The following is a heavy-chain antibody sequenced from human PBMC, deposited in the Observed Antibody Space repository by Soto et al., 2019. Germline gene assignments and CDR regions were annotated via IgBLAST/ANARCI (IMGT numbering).Heavy chain of an antibody. J-gene: IGHJ3*02. CDR1: GGTFSSYT. CDR2: IIPILGIA. V-gene: IGHV1-69*02. Sequence: QVQLVQSGAEVKKPGSSMKVSCKASGGTFSSYTISWVRQAPGQGLEWMGRIIPILGIANYAQKFQGRVTITADKSTSTAYMELSSLRSEDTAVYYCARGRDSRDAFDIWGQGTMVTVSS. CDR3: ARGRDSRDAFDI.